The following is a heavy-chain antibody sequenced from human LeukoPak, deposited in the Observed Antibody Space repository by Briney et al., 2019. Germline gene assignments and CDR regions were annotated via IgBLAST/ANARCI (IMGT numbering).Heavy chain of an antibody. Sequence: PGGSLRLSCAASGFTFRSYWMHRVRQAPGKGLVWVSRINSDGSSTSYADSVKGRFTISRDNAKNTLYLQMNSLRAEDTAVYYCAREIAAALNWFDPWGQGTLVTVSS. D-gene: IGHD6-13*01. V-gene: IGHV3-74*01. J-gene: IGHJ5*02. CDR1: GFTFRSYW. CDR2: INSDGSST. CDR3: AREIAAALNWFDP.